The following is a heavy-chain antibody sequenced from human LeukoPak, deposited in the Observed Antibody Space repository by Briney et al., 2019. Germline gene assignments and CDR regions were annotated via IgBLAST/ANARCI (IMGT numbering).Heavy chain of an antibody. Sequence: PGGSLRLSCAASGFTFSSYGMHWVRQAPGKGLEWVAVISNDGSNKYYADSVKGRFTISRDNSKNTLYLQMNSLRAEDTAVYYCAKSPRSSTSCADYWGQGTLVTVSS. D-gene: IGHD2-2*01. J-gene: IGHJ4*02. V-gene: IGHV3-30*18. CDR3: AKSPRSSTSCADY. CDR1: GFTFSSYG. CDR2: ISNDGSNK.